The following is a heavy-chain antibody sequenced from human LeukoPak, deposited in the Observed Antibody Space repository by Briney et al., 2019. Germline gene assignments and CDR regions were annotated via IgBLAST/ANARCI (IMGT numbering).Heavy chain of an antibody. CDR2: IYPSDSDT. V-gene: IGHV5-51*03. Sequence: GESLKISCKGSGYSFTSYWIGWVRQMPGKGLEWMGIIYPSDSDTRYSPSFQGQVTISADKSISTAYLQWGSLKASDTAMYYCARRAVTTGFDPWGQGTLVTVSS. CDR3: ARRAVTTGFDP. CDR1: GYSFTSYW. D-gene: IGHD4-17*01. J-gene: IGHJ5*02.